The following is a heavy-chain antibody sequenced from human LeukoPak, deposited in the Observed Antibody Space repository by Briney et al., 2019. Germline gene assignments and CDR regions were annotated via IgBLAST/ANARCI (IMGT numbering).Heavy chain of an antibody. CDR1: GCTFTSYG. J-gene: IGHJ4*02. Sequence: GLVKVSCKASGCTFTSYGMSWVRQAPGQGLEGMGWISAYNGNTKYAQKLQGRVTMTTDTFTSTAYMELRSLRSDDTAVYYCARDGEMVRGVGDYWGQGTLVTVSS. D-gene: IGHD3-10*01. V-gene: IGHV1-18*01. CDR2: ISAYNGNT. CDR3: ARDGEMVRGVGDY.